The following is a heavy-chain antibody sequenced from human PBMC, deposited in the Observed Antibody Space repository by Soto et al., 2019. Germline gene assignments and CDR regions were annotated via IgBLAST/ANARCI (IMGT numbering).Heavy chain of an antibody. V-gene: IGHV4-31*03. CDR3: ARELAAAGIDYYYYGMDV. J-gene: IGHJ6*02. D-gene: IGHD6-13*01. CDR1: GGSISSGGYY. CDR2: IYYSGST. Sequence: SETLSLTCTVSGGSISSGGYYWSWIRQHPGKGLEWIGYIYYSGSTYYNPSLKSRVTISVDTSKNQFSLKLSSVTAADTAVYYCARELAAAGIDYYYYGMDVWGQGTTVTVSS.